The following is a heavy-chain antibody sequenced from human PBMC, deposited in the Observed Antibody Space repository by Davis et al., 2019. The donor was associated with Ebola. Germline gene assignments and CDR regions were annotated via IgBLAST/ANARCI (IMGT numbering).Heavy chain of an antibody. CDR3: VKDTSNIWFDI. V-gene: IGHV3-23*01. Sequence: GGSLRLSCAASGFTFSSYAMSWVRQAPGKGLEWVSTLGTGADTYYADSVKGRFTISRDISKNTLYLQMNGLRVEDTAIYYCVKDTSNIWFDIWGQGTMVTVSS. D-gene: IGHD1-26*01. CDR2: LGTGADT. J-gene: IGHJ3*02. CDR1: GFTFSSYA.